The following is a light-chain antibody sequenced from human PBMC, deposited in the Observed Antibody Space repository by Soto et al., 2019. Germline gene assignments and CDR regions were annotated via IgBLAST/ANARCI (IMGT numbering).Light chain of an antibody. Sequence: EIVMTQSPGTLSVSPWERATLSCRATQSVSSNLAWYQQKPGQAPRLLIYGASTRDTGIPARFSGSGSGTEFTLTISRLQSEDFAVYYCQHYNNWPRTFGQGTKVEIK. J-gene: IGKJ1*01. CDR2: GAS. V-gene: IGKV3-15*01. CDR1: QSVSSN. CDR3: QHYNNWPRT.